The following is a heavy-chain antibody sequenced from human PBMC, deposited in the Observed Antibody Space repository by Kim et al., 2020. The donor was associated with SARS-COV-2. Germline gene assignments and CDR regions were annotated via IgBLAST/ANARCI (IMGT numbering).Heavy chain of an antibody. D-gene: IGHD3-22*01. V-gene: IGHV4-59*13. CDR3: ARGQIVEGVDY. CDR1: GGSISSYY. CDR2: IYYSGST. J-gene: IGHJ4*02. Sequence: SETLSLTCTVSGGSISSYYWSWIRQPPGKGLEWIGYIYYSGSTNYNPSLKSRVTISVDTSKNQFSLKLSSVTAADTAVYYCARGQIVEGVDYWGQGTLVTVSS.